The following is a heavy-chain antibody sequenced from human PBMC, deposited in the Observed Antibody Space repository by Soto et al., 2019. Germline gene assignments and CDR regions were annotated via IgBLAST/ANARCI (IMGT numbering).Heavy chain of an antibody. J-gene: IGHJ2*01. CDR3: ARGKEIPDYWNFDL. CDR1: GYSFTDHY. V-gene: IGHV1-2*02. CDR2: INPNSGGT. Sequence: QVQLVQSGAEVKEPGASVKVSCKASGYSFTDHYMHWVRQAPGQGLEWMGWINPNSGGTKSAQQFQGRVTMTRDTSVSTAYMEVNRLTFDDTGVYYCARGKEIPDYWNFDLWGRGSLVTVSS. D-gene: IGHD2-2*02.